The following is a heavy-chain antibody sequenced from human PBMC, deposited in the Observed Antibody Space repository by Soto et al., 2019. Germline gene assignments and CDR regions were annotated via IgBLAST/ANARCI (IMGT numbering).Heavy chain of an antibody. CDR1: GYSFTSHW. Sequence: PGEPLKSSWRGSGYSFTSHWIGWGRQMPGKALEWMGIIYPGDSDTRYSPSFQGQVSISADKSISTAYLQWSSLKASDTAMDYCARQGIYCSSPTCYVHYWGQGALVTVSS. CDR3: ARQGIYCSSPTCYVHY. CDR2: IYPGDSDT. D-gene: IGHD2-2*01. J-gene: IGHJ4*02. V-gene: IGHV5-51*01.